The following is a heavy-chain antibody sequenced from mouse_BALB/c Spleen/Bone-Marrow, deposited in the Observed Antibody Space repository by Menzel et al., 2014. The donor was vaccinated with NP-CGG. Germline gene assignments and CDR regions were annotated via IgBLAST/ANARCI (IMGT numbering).Heavy chain of an antibody. CDR1: GYAFTNYL. J-gene: IGHJ4*01. CDR2: INPGSGGT. D-gene: IGHD2-14*01. Sequence: QVQLKESGAELVRPGTSVKVSCKASGYAFTNYLIEWVKQRPGQGLEWIGVINPGSGGTNYNEKFKGKATLTADKSSSTAYMQLSSLTSDDSVVYFCAREVRRNYAMDYWGQGTSVTVSS. V-gene: IGHV1-54*03. CDR3: AREVRRNYAMDY.